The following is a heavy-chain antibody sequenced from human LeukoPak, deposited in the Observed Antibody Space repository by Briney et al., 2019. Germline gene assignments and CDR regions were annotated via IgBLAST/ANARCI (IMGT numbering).Heavy chain of an antibody. Sequence: SETLSLTCAVYGGSFSGYYWSWIRQPPGKGLEWIGEINHSGSTNYNPSLKSRVTISVDTSKNQFSLKLSSVTAADTAVYYCARVAVEPAAIDYWGQGTLVTVFS. V-gene: IGHV4-34*01. CDR2: INHSGST. J-gene: IGHJ4*02. CDR3: ARVAVEPAAIDY. D-gene: IGHD2-2*01. CDR1: GGSFSGYY.